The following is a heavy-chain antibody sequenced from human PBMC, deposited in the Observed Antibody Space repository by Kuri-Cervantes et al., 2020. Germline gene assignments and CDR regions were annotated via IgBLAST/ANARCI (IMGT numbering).Heavy chain of an antibody. CDR3: ARKVINTSGLDY. CDR1: GFTFSSYG. V-gene: IGHV3-33*08. CDR2: IWYDGSNK. D-gene: IGHD3-22*01. Sequence: GESLKISCAASGFTFSSYGMHWVRQAPGKGLEWVAVIWYDGSNKYYADSVKGRFTISRDNSKNTLYLQLSSLRPDDTGVYYCARKVINTSGLDYWGQGTLVTVSS. J-gene: IGHJ4*02.